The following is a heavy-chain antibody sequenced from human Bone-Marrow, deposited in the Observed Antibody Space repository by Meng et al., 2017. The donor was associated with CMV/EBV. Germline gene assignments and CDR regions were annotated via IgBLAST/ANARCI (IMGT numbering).Heavy chain of an antibody. CDR2: ISSSSYI. Sequence: GGSLRLSCAASGFTFSSYSMNWVRQAPGKGLEWVSSISSSSYIYYADSVKGRFTISRDNAKNSLYLQMNSLRAEDTAVYYCAKGLMVVTGLFDYWGQGNLVTVSS. CDR1: GFTFSSYS. CDR3: AKGLMVVTGLFDY. J-gene: IGHJ4*02. D-gene: IGHD2-21*02. V-gene: IGHV3-21*01.